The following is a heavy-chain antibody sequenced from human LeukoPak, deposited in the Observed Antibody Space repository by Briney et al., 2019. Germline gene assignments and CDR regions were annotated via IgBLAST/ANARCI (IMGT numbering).Heavy chain of an antibody. CDR2: ISAYNGNT. CDR3: ARTSRIAAAGQAGLGY. J-gene: IGHJ4*02. D-gene: IGHD6-13*01. V-gene: IGHV1-18*01. CDR1: GYTFTSYG. Sequence: ASVKVFCKASGYTFTSYGISWVRQAPGQGLEWMGWISAYNGNTNYAQKLQGRVTMTTDTSTSTAYMELRSLRSDDTAVYYCARTSRIAAAGQAGLGYWGQGTLVTVSS.